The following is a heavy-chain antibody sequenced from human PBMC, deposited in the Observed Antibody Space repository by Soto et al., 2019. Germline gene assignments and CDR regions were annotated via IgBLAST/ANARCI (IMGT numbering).Heavy chain of an antibody. V-gene: IGHV4-59*08. CDR3: ASSRYGDYRRYWFDP. Sequence: SETLSLTCTVSGGSISSYYWSWIRQPPGKGLEWIGYIYYSGSTNYNPSLKSRVTISVDTSKNQFSLKLSSVTAADTAVYYCASSRYGDYRRYWFDPWGQGTLVTVSS. CDR2: IYYSGST. D-gene: IGHD4-17*01. CDR1: GGSISSYY. J-gene: IGHJ5*02.